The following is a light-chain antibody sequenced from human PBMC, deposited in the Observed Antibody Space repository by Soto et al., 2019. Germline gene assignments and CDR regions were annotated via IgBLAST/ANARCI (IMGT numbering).Light chain of an antibody. Sequence: QSVLTQPPSASGTPGQRVTISCSGSSSNIGSNAVNWYQQLPGTAPKLLIYTFAQRPSGVPDRFSGSKSGTSASLAISGLQSEDEADYYCASWNDSEGGHWVFGGGTKVTVL. J-gene: IGLJ3*02. CDR2: TFA. CDR3: ASWNDSEGGHWV. V-gene: IGLV1-44*01. CDR1: SSNIGSNA.